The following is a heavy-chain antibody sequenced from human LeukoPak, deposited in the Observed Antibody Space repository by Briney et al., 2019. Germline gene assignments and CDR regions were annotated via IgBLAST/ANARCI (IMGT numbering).Heavy chain of an antibody. J-gene: IGHJ5*02. V-gene: IGHV1-69*06. CDR2: IIPIFGTA. CDR1: GGTFSSYA. CDR3: AREKRQWLGNWFDP. Sequence: SVKVSCKASGGTFSSYAISWVRQAPGQGLEWMGGIIPIFGTANYAQKFQGRVTITADKSTSTAYMELSSLRSEDTAVYYCAREKRQWLGNWFDPWGQGTLVTVSS. D-gene: IGHD6-19*01.